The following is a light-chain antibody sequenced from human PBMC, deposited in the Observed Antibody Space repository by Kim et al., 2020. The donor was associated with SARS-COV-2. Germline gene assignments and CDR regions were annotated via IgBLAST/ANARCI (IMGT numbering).Light chain of an antibody. CDR2: EVI. V-gene: IGLV2-8*01. CDR1: CADIGSYDY. CDR3: SSYAARNTLV. J-gene: IGLJ2*01. Sequence: QSVTISCIGTCADIGSYDYVSWYQHYPGKAPKLIIFEVIKRPSGVPDRFSGSKSGNTASLTVSGLQAEDEAEYFCSSYAARNTLVFGGGTKLTVL.